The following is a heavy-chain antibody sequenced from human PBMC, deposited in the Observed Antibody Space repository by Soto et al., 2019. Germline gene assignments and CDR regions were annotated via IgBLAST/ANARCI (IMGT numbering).Heavy chain of an antibody. Sequence: ASVTVSCQACGYTFPAYYIHWVRQAPGQELEGMGWINPNSGGTKYAQKLQGRVTMARYTTISTDYMDMSKLRSDDTAVDYCARYARENPPFIAVAGIAFDYWGQGTLVTVSS. V-gene: IGHV1-2*02. CDR3: ARYARENPPFIAVAGIAFDY. D-gene: IGHD6-19*01. J-gene: IGHJ4*02. CDR1: GYTFPAYY. CDR2: INPNSGGT.